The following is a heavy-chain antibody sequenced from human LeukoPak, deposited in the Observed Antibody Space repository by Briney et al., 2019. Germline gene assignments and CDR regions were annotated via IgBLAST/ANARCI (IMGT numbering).Heavy chain of an antibody. V-gene: IGHV4-59*01. J-gene: IGHJ4*02. Sequence: SETLSLTCTVSGGSISSYYWSWIRQPPGKGPEWIGYIYYSGSTNYNPSLKSRVTISVNTSKNQFSLKLSSVTAADTAVYYCAREEAVAGKVDYWGQGTLVTVSS. CDR3: AREEAVAGKVDY. CDR2: IYYSGST. D-gene: IGHD6-19*01. CDR1: GGSISSYY.